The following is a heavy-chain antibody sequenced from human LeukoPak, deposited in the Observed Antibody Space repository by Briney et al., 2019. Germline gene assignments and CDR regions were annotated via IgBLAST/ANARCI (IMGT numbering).Heavy chain of an antibody. CDR3: AGERGEEYSCGWYKTNFFDN. CDR1: GGSISSYY. V-gene: IGHV4-59*12. J-gene: IGHJ4*02. Sequence: QASETLSLTCTVSGGSISSYYWSWIRQPPGKGLEWIGYLYYTGSTSYNPSLKSRVTISVDMSKNQISLKLTSVTGADTAVYYCAGERGEEYSCGWYKTNFFDNWGQGIRVPVSS. D-gene: IGHD6-19*01. CDR2: LYYTGST.